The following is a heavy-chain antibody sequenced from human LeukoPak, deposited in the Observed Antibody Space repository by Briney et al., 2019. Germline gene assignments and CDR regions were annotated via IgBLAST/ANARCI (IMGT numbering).Heavy chain of an antibody. Sequence: ASVKVSCKASGYTFNNYGISWVRQAPGQGLEWMGWIGAYNGKTRYTQKFQGRVTMTTDTSTSTAYMELRSLRFDDTAVYYCASPEPLRARSGYPYYYYMDVWGKGTTVTVSS. J-gene: IGHJ6*03. CDR2: IGAYNGKT. V-gene: IGHV1-18*01. CDR3: ASPEPLRARSGYPYYYYMDV. CDR1: GYTFNNYG. D-gene: IGHD3-22*01.